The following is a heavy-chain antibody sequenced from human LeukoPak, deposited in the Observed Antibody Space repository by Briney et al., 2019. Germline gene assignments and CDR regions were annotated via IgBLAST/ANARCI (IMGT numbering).Heavy chain of an antibody. CDR2: INPNSGGT. CDR1: GYTFTGYY. Sequence: ASVKVSCKASGYTFTGYYMHWVRQPPGQGLEWMGWINPNSGGTNYAQKFQGRVTMTRDTSISTAYMELSRLRSDDTAVYYCARSSSGWYVQSYYYYGMDVWGQGTTVTVSS. D-gene: IGHD6-19*01. V-gene: IGHV1-2*02. CDR3: ARSSSGWYVQSYYYYGMDV. J-gene: IGHJ6*02.